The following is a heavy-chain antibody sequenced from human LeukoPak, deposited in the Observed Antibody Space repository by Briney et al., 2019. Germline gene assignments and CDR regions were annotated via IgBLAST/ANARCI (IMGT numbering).Heavy chain of an antibody. CDR2: IYYSGST. CDR3: ARLRQWLVRTWFDP. CDR1: GGSISSGDYY. D-gene: IGHD6-19*01. J-gene: IGHJ5*02. Sequence: PSQTLSLTCTVSGGSISSGDYYWSWIRQPPGKGLEWIGYIYYSGSTYYNPSLKSRVTISVDTSKNQFSLKLSSVTAADTAVYYCARLRQWLVRTWFDPWGQGTLVTVSS. V-gene: IGHV4-30-4*01.